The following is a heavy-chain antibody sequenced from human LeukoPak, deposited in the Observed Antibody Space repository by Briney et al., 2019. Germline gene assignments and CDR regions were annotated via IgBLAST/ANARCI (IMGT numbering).Heavy chain of an antibody. CDR1: GFTFSAYG. J-gene: IGHJ4*02. CDR2: VSYDGSNK. D-gene: IGHD6-19*01. CDR3: AKGISSGWSRGLEY. Sequence: GGSLRLSCAASGFTFSAYGMRWVRQAPGKGVEWVSVVSYDGSNKYYADSMQGRFTISRDNSKNTLSLQMNSLRAEDTAVYYCAKGISSGWSRGLEYWGQGTLVTVSS. V-gene: IGHV3-30*18.